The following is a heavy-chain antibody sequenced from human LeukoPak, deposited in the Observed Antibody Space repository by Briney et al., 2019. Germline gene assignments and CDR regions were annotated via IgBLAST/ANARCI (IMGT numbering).Heavy chain of an antibody. Sequence: PGGTLRLSCAASGFTFSSYGMHWVRQAPGKGLEWVAVISYDGSNKYYADSVKGRFTISRDNSKNTLYLQMNSLRAEDTAVYHCAKDRGSYSFDYWGQGTLVTVSS. CDR3: AKDRGSYSFDY. V-gene: IGHV3-30*18. D-gene: IGHD1-26*01. J-gene: IGHJ4*02. CDR1: GFTFSSYG. CDR2: ISYDGSNK.